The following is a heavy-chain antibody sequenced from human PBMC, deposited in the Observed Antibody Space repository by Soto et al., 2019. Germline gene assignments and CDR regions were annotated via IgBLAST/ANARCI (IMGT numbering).Heavy chain of an antibody. J-gene: IGHJ3*02. CDR3: ARDLPHDSSGYLDAFDI. D-gene: IGHD3-22*01. Sequence: LRLSCAASGFTFSSYAMHWVRQAPGKGLEWVAVISYDGSNKYYADSVKGRFTISRDNSKNTLYLQMNSLRAEDTAVYYCARDLPHDSSGYLDAFDIWGQGTMVTVSS. CDR1: GFTFSSYA. CDR2: ISYDGSNK. V-gene: IGHV3-30-3*01.